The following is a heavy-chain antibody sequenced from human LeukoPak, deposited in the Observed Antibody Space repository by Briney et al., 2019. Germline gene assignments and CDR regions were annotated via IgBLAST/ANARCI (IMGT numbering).Heavy chain of an antibody. Sequence: GESLKISCKGSGYSFTSYWIGWVRQMPGKGLEWMGIIYPGDSDTRYSPSFQGQVTISADKSISTAYLRWSSLKASDTAMYYCARHVSSCSSTSCYRGEVDYWGQGTLVTVSS. CDR3: ARHVSSCSSTSCYRGEVDY. CDR2: IYPGDSDT. D-gene: IGHD2-2*02. V-gene: IGHV5-51*01. J-gene: IGHJ4*02. CDR1: GYSFTSYW.